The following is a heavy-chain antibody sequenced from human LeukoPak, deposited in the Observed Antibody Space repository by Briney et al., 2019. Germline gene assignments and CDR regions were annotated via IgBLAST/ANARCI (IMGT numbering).Heavy chain of an antibody. J-gene: IGHJ5*01. CDR3: AKDAQRGFDFSNSLES. Sequence: GGSLRPSCTAPGFTFDANAMNWVRQPPGKGLEWVAGLTNTGGTKYYADSVKGQFTISRDNYDNTVSLQMNSLRVEDTAVYYCAKDAQRGFDFSNSLESWGQGTVVTVSP. CDR1: GFTFDANA. V-gene: IGHV3-23*01. CDR2: LTNTGGTK. D-gene: IGHD4-11*01.